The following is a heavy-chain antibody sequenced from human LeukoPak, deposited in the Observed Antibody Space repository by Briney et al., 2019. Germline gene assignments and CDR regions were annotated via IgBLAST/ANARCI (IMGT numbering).Heavy chain of an antibody. Sequence: PGGSLRLSCAASGFLFTNDWMSWVRQAPGKGLEWVANVKQDGCEKVYVDSVKGRFTISRDNAKNLLYLQMNSLRTEDTAVYYCSRVGPGGAGAFDYWGQGTLVTVSS. CDR3: SRVGPGGAGAFDY. D-gene: IGHD6-13*01. J-gene: IGHJ4*02. V-gene: IGHV3-7*01. CDR1: GFLFTNDW. CDR2: VKQDGCEK.